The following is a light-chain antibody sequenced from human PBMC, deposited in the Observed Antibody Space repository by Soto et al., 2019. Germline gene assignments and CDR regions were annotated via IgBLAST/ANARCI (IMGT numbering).Light chain of an antibody. CDR3: QQRSNWSPT. J-gene: IGKJ3*01. CDR1: QSVSSY. CDR2: DAS. V-gene: IGKV3-11*01. Sequence: EIVLTQSQATLSLSPGERATLSCRASQSVSSYLAWYQQKPGQAPRLLIYDASNRATGIPARFSGSGSGTDFTLTISSLEPEDFAVYYCQQRSNWSPTFGPGTKVDIK.